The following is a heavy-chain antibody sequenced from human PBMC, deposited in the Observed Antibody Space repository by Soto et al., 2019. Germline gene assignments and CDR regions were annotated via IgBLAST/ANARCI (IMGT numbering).Heavy chain of an antibody. Sequence: SETLSLTCAVYGGSFSGYYWSWIRQPPGKGLEWIGEINHSGSTNYNPSLKSRVTISVDTSKNQFSLKLSSVTAADTAVYYCARGRAQTSGIAAAGMLDYWGQGTLVTVS. CDR1: GGSFSGYY. CDR3: ARGRAQTSGIAAAGMLDY. D-gene: IGHD6-13*01. J-gene: IGHJ4*02. V-gene: IGHV4-34*01. CDR2: INHSGST.